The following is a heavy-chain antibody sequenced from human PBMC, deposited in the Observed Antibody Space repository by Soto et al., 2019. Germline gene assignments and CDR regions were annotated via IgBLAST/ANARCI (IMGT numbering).Heavy chain of an antibody. J-gene: IGHJ3*02. V-gene: IGHV3-30*03. D-gene: IGHD3-10*01. CDR3: ARPEVRADAFDI. CDR2: ISYDGSNK. Sequence: PGGSLRLSCAASGFTFSSYGMHWVRQAPGKGLEWVAVISYDGSNKYYADSVKGRFTISRDNSKNTLYLQMNSLRAEDTAVYYWARPEVRADAFDIWGQGTMVTVSS. CDR1: GFTFSSYG.